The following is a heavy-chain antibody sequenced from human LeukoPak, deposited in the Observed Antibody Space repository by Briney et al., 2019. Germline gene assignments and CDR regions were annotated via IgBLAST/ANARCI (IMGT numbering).Heavy chain of an antibody. Sequence: SQTLSLTCTVSGGXISSGGYYWSWIRQHPGMGLEWIGYIYYSGSTYYNPSLKSRVTISVDTSQNQFSLKLSSVTAADTAVYYCARNDYGGNDAFDIWGQGTMVTVSS. CDR1: GGXISSGGYY. CDR2: IYYSGST. D-gene: IGHD4-23*01. V-gene: IGHV4-31*03. CDR3: ARNDYGGNDAFDI. J-gene: IGHJ3*02.